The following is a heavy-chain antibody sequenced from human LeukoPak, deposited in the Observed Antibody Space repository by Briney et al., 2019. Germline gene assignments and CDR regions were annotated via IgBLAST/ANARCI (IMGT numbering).Heavy chain of an antibody. CDR3: ARHSSGNLQPFDY. CDR2: ISGSGANT. CDR1: GFAFSSCA. Sequence: GGSLRLSCAASGFAFSSCAMSWVRQAPGKGLEWVSGISGSGANTHYADSVKGRFTISRDNSKNTVYLQMNSLRDDDTGVYYCARHSSGNLQPFDYWGQGTLVTVSS. J-gene: IGHJ4*02. V-gene: IGHV3-23*01. D-gene: IGHD3-22*01.